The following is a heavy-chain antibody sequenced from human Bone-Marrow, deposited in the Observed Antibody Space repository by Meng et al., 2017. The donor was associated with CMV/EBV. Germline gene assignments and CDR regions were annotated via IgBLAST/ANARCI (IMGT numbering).Heavy chain of an antibody. Sequence: GGSLRLSCAASGFTFSSYAMHWVRQAPGKGLEWVAVISNDGINRYYADSVKGRFTISRDNSKNTLYLQMNSLRAEDTAVYYGARGASKSSSFDYWGQRTLVTVSS. J-gene: IGHJ4*02. CDR2: ISNDGINR. CDR1: GFTFSSYA. D-gene: IGHD1-26*01. V-gene: IGHV3-30*04. CDR3: ARGASKSSSFDY.